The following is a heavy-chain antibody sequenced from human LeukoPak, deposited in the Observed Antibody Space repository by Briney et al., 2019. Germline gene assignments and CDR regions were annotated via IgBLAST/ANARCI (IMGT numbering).Heavy chain of an antibody. CDR3: ARFRSNHYYYYGMDV. CDR1: GGSISSGGYY. Sequence: SETLSLTCTVSGGSISSGGYYWSWIRQHPGKGLEWIGYIYYSGSTYYNPSLKSRVTISVDTSKNQFSLKLSSVTAADTAVYYCARFRSNHYYYYGMDVWGQGTTVTVSS. V-gene: IGHV4-31*03. CDR2: IYYSGST. J-gene: IGHJ6*02.